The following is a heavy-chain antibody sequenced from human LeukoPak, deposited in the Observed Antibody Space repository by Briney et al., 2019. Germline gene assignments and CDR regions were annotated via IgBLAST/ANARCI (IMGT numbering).Heavy chain of an antibody. V-gene: IGHV3-30*18. CDR2: ISYDGSNK. CDR3: AKDSGSYYFDY. J-gene: IGHJ4*02. CDR1: GFTFSSYG. Sequence: GGSLRLSCAASGFTFSSYGMHWVRQAPGKGLEWVAVISYDGSNKYYADSVKGRFTISRDNSKNTLYLQTNSLRAEDTAVYYCAKDSGSYYFDYWGQGTLVTVSS. D-gene: IGHD1-26*01.